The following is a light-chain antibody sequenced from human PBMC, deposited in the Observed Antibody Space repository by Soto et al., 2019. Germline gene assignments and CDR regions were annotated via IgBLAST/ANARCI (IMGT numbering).Light chain of an antibody. J-gene: IGKJ1*01. Sequence: DIQMTQSPSSLSASVGDRVTITAQASQDISNYLNWYQQKPGKAPKLLIYDASNLETGVPSRFSGSGSGTDFTFTISSLQPEDIATYYCQQYDNLPWTFSQGTKVDIK. V-gene: IGKV1-33*01. CDR2: DAS. CDR3: QQYDNLPWT. CDR1: QDISNY.